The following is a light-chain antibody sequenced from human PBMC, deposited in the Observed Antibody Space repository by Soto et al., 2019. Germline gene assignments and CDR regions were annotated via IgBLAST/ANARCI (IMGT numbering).Light chain of an antibody. J-gene: IGLJ1*01. CDR1: SSDVGSYNR. Sequence: QSVLTQPPAVSGTPGQSVTISCTGTSSDVGSYNRVSWYQQPPGTAPKLMIYEVNNRPSGVPDRFSGSKSGNMASLTISWLQAEDEDDYYCSSYTSNSTYVFGPGTKVT. V-gene: IGLV2-18*02. CDR2: EVN. CDR3: SSYTSNSTYV.